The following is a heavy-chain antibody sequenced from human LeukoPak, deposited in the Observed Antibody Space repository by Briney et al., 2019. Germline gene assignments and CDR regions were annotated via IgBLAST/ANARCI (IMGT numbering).Heavy chain of an antibody. V-gene: IGHV3-48*01. CDR2: ISSSSSTI. J-gene: IGHJ4*02. CDR3: AKSRVYCSSTSCYGDY. CDR1: GFTFSSYS. Sequence: PGGSLRLSCAASGFTFSSYSMNWVRQAPGKGLEWVSYISSSSSTIYYADSVMGRFTISRDNSKNTLYLQMNSLRAEDTAVYYCAKSRVYCSSTSCYGDYWGQGTLVTVSS. D-gene: IGHD2-2*01.